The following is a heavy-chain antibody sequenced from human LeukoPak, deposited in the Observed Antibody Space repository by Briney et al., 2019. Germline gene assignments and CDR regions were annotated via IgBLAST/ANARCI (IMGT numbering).Heavy chain of an antibody. CDR3: AKSEVAAAPDY. CDR1: GFTFSSYG. D-gene: IGHD6-13*01. J-gene: IGHJ4*02. V-gene: IGHV3-33*06. Sequence: PGGSLRLSCAASGFTFSSYGMHWVRQAPGKGLEWVAVIWYDGSNKYYADPVKGRFTISRDNSKNTLYLQMNSLRAEDTAVYYCAKSEVAAAPDYWGQGTLVTVSS. CDR2: IWYDGSNK.